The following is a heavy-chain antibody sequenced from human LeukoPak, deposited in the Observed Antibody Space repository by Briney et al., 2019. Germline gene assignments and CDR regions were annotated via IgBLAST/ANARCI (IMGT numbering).Heavy chain of an antibody. CDR2: IIPIFGTA. CDR1: GGTFSSYA. CDR3: AGGYYGDYNYYFDY. J-gene: IGHJ4*02. D-gene: IGHD4-17*01. V-gene: IGHV1-69*06. Sequence: SVKVSCKASGGTFSSYAISWVRQAPGQGLEWMGGIIPIFGTANYAQKFQGRVTITADKSTSTAYMELSSLRSEDTAVYYCAGGYYGDYNYYFDYWGQGTLVTVSS.